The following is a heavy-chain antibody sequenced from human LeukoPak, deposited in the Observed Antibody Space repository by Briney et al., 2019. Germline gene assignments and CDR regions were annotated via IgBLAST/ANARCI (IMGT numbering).Heavy chain of an antibody. Sequence: GGSLRLSCAASGFTFSSYWMHWVRQAPGKGLVWVSRINSDGSSTTYADSVKGRFTISRDNAKNSLYLQMNSLRAEDTALYYCARAGLEAARASPGYYYMDVWGKGTTVTVSS. CDR2: INSDGSST. J-gene: IGHJ6*03. V-gene: IGHV3-74*03. CDR3: ARAGLEAARASPGYYYMDV. D-gene: IGHD6-6*01. CDR1: GFTFSSYW.